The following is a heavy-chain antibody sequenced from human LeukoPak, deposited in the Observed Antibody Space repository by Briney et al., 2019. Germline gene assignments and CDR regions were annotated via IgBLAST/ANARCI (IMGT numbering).Heavy chain of an antibody. CDR1: GGSISSYY. CDR2: IYTSGST. CDR3: ARDTYYYDSSQLYYFDY. D-gene: IGHD3-22*01. V-gene: IGHV4-4*07. J-gene: IGHJ4*02. Sequence: SETLSLICTVSGGSISSYYWSWIRQPAGKGLEWIGRIYTSGSTNYNPSLKSRVTMSVDTSKNQFSLKLSSVTAADTAVYYCARDTYYYDSSQLYYFDYWGQGTLVTVSS.